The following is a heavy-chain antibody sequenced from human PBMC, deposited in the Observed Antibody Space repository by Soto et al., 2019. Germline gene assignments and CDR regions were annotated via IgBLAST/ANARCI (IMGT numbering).Heavy chain of an antibody. Sequence: VAIIWYDGSNKYYADSVKGRFTISRDNSKNTLYLQMNSLRAEDTAVYYCARASSYYDFWSGYYYFDYWGQGTLVTVSS. J-gene: IGHJ4*02. CDR3: ARASSYYDFWSGYYYFDY. V-gene: IGHV3-33*01. CDR2: IWYDGSNK. D-gene: IGHD3-3*01.